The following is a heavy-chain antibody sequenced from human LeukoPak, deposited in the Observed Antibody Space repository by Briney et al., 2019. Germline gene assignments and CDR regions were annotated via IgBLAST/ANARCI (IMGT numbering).Heavy chain of an antibody. CDR2: SNPNSGGT. D-gene: IGHD3-10*01. CDR3: ARAIDYGSGSYLLDY. J-gene: IGHJ4*02. V-gene: IGHV1-2*02. Sequence: GASVKVSCKASGYTFTGYYMHWVRQAPGQGLEWMGGSNPNSGGTNYPQEFQGRVTMTRDTSISTAYMELSRLRSDDTAVYYCARAIDYGSGSYLLDYWGQGTLVTVSS. CDR1: GYTFTGYY.